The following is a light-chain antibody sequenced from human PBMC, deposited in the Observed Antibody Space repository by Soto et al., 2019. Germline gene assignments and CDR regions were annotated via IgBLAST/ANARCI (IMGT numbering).Light chain of an antibody. V-gene: IGLV2-23*01. CDR1: SSDVGSYNL. CDR3: CSYAGSSSFYV. Sequence: QSVLTQPDSVSGSPGQSITISCTGTSSDVGSYNLVSWYQHYPGKAPKLMIYEGSKRPSGVSNRFSGSKSGNTASLTISGLQAEDEADYYCCSYAGSSSFYVFGTGTKVTVL. J-gene: IGLJ1*01. CDR2: EGS.